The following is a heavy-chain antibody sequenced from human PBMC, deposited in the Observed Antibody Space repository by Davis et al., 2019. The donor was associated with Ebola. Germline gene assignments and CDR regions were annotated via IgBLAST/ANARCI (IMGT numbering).Heavy chain of an antibody. D-gene: IGHD6-13*01. V-gene: IGHV3-21*04. J-gene: IGHJ6*02. CDR3: AKDLPGSSSSWYYYYGMDV. Sequence: GESLKISCAASGFTFSSYSMNWVRQAPGKGLEWVSSISSSSSYIYYADSVKGRFTISRDNSKNTLYLQMNSLRAEDTAVYYCAKDLPGSSSSWYYYYGMDVWGQGTTVTVSS. CDR2: ISSSSSYI. CDR1: GFTFSSYS.